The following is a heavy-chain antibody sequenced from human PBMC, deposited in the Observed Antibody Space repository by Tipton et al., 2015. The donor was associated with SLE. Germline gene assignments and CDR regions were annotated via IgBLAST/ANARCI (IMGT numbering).Heavy chain of an antibody. CDR3: VVDYYDSSGLDI. V-gene: IGHV3-64D*06. CDR2: ISSNGGST. Sequence: SLRLSCAASGFTFSSYAMHWVRQAPGKGLEYVSAISSNGGSTYYADSVKGRFTISRDNSKNTLYLQMSSLRAEDTAVYYCVVDYYDSSGLDIWGQGTMVTVSS. D-gene: IGHD3-22*01. CDR1: GFTFSSYA. J-gene: IGHJ3*02.